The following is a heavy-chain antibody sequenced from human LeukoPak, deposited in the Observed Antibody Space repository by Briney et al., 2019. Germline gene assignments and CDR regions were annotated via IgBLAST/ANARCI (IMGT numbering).Heavy chain of an antibody. D-gene: IGHD3-3*01. CDR3: AREGGFYRPLDY. CDR1: GGSFSGYY. CDR2: INHSGST. V-gene: IGHV4-34*01. Sequence: SETLSLTCAVYGGSFSGYYWSWIRQPPGKGLEWIGEINHSGSTNYNPSLGSRLTMSVDLSENQVSLKLTSVTAADTAVYYCAREGGFYRPLDYSGQGTLVTVSS. J-gene: IGHJ4*02.